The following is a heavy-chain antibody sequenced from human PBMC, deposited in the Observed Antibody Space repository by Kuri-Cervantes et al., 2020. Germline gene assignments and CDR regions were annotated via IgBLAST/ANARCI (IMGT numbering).Heavy chain of an antibody. CDR3: ARDLGGSYYYASDV. Sequence: GGSLRLSCAASGFTFSSYGMHWVRQAPGKGLEWVSYISSSGSTIYYADSVKGRFTISRDNAKNSLYLQMNSLRAEDTAVYYCARDLGGSYYYASDVWGQGTTVTVSS. D-gene: IGHD3-10*01. CDR1: GFTFSSYG. CDR2: ISSSGSTI. V-gene: IGHV3-48*04. J-gene: IGHJ6*02.